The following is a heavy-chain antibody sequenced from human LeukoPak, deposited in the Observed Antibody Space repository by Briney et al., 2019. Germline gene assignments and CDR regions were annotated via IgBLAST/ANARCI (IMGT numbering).Heavy chain of an antibody. Sequence: SETLSLTCAVYGGSFSGYYWTWIRQPPGKGLEWIGEINHSGSTNYNPSLKSRVTISVDTSKNQFSLKLSSVTAADTAVYYCARHGPALLWFGELHYYYYGMDVWGQGTTVTVSS. V-gene: IGHV4-34*01. D-gene: IGHD3-10*01. CDR3: ARHGPALLWFGELHYYYYGMDV. J-gene: IGHJ6*02. CDR2: INHSGST. CDR1: GGSFSGYY.